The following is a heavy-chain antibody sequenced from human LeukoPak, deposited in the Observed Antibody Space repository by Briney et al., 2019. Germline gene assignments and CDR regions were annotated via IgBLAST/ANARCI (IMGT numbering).Heavy chain of an antibody. CDR3: ARDFSGYSGSPDDAFDI. D-gene: IGHD1-26*01. Sequence: ASVKVSFKASGYTFTSYGISWVRQAPGQGLEWMGWISAYNGNTNYAQKLQGRVTMTTDTSTSTAYMELRSLRSDDTAVYYCARDFSGYSGSPDDAFDIWGQGTMVTVSS. J-gene: IGHJ3*02. V-gene: IGHV1-18*01. CDR2: ISAYNGNT. CDR1: GYTFTSYG.